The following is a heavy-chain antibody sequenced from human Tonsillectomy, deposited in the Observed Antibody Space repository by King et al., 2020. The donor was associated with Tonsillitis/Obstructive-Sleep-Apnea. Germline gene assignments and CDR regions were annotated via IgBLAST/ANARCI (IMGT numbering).Heavy chain of an antibody. CDR1: GFTFRNYD. Sequence: VQLVESGGGLVQPGGSLRLSCAASGFTFRNYDMHWVRQAPGEGLEWVSTIGTAGDTYYPASVKGRFTVSRENAKNSLYLQRNSLRDGDTAVYYCARAGVGATAYYYYYMDVWGKGTTVTVSS. CDR2: IGTAGDT. V-gene: IGHV3-13*04. D-gene: IGHD1-26*01. J-gene: IGHJ6*03. CDR3: ARAGVGATAYYYYYMDV.